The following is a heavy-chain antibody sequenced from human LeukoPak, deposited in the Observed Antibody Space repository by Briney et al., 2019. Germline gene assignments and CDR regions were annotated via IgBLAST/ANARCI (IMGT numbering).Heavy chain of an antibody. CDR1: GFTFSSYA. J-gene: IGHJ3*02. Sequence: GGSLRLSCTASGFTFSSYAMSWVRQAPGKGLEWVSVISGSGDSTYYADSVKGRFTISRDNSKNTLYPQMNSLRAEDTAVYYCAKGGIVVVIAGDAFDIWGQGTMVTVSS. D-gene: IGHD2-15*01. V-gene: IGHV3-23*01. CDR2: ISGSGDST. CDR3: AKGGIVVVIAGDAFDI.